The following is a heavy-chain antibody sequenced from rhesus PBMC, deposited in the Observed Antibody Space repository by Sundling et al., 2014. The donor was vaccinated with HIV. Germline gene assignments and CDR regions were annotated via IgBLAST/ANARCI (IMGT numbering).Heavy chain of an antibody. V-gene: IGHV1-138*01. CDR2: VNPKSGAT. CDR3: ARLGCGAGVCYADYFDY. CDR1: GYTFTDHI. Sequence: QVELVQSGAEVKKPGSSVKVSCKASGYTFTDHIIHWVRQAPGQGLKWMGEVNPKSGATNYAQTFQGRVTMTRDTSTTTVYMELRSLRSEDTAVYYCARLGCGAGVCYADYFDYWGQGVLVTVSS. D-gene: IGHD2-8*01. J-gene: IGHJ4*01.